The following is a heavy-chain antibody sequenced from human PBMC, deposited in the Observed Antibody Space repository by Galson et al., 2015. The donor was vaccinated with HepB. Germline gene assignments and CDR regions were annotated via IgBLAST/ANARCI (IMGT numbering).Heavy chain of an antibody. V-gene: IGHV3-30*04. CDR1: GFTFSSYA. CDR2: ISSDGYNK. D-gene: IGHD1-26*01. Sequence: SLRLSCAASGFTFSSYAVHWVRQAPGKGLEWVALISSDGYNKYYADSVKGRITISRDNSKNTLYVQMNSLRAEDTAVYYCARDRSGIYPFYYGMDVWGQGTTVTVSS. CDR3: ARDRSGIYPFYYGMDV. J-gene: IGHJ6*02.